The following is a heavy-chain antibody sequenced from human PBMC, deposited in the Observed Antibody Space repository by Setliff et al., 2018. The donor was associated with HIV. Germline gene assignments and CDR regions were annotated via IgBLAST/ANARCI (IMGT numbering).Heavy chain of an antibody. CDR3: ARGRPSNYYYDSSGWGWGLGYFDY. Sequence: SETLSLTCAVYGGSFSGYYWSWIRQPPGKGLEWIGEINHSGSTNYNPSLKSRVTISVDTSKNQLSLKLSSVTAADTAVYYCARGRPSNYYYDSSGWGWGLGYFDYWGQGTLVTVSS. J-gene: IGHJ4*02. V-gene: IGHV4-34*01. D-gene: IGHD3-22*01. CDR2: INHSGST. CDR1: GGSFSGYY.